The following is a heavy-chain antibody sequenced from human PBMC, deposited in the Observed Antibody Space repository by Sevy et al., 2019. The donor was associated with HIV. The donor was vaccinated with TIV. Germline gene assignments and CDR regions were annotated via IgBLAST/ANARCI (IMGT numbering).Heavy chain of an antibody. CDR1: GGSISSYF. Sequence: SETLSLTCSVSGGSISSYFWTWVRQSPGKGLEWLGNIYFTANTDYSPSLKSRVTLSLDTSKSQFSLTLKSVTAADTAIYFCARDSTTRPRVLDYWGQGTLVTVSS. CDR2: IYFTANT. V-gene: IGHV4-59*01. CDR3: ARDSTTRPRVLDY. D-gene: IGHD1-1*01. J-gene: IGHJ4*02.